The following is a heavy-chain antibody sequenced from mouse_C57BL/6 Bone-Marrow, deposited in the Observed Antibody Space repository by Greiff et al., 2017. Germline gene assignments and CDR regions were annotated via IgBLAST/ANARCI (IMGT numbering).Heavy chain of an antibody. Sequence: QVQLQQSGPELVKPGASVKISCKASGYAFSSSWMNWVKQRPGKGLEWIGRIYPGDGDTNYNGKFKGKATLTADKSSSTAYMQHSSLTSEDSAVYFCARREGNYLSSYYFDYWGQGTTLTVSS. D-gene: IGHD2-1*01. V-gene: IGHV1-82*01. CDR1: GYAFSSSW. J-gene: IGHJ2*01. CDR3: ARREGNYLSSYYFDY. CDR2: IYPGDGDT.